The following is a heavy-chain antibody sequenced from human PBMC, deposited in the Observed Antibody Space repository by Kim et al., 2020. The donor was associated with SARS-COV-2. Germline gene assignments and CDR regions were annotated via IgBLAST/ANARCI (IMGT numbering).Heavy chain of an antibody. D-gene: IGHD2-15*01. J-gene: IGHJ4*02. CDR3: ARRYCSGGSCYADS. CDR2: IYPGDSDT. CDR1: GYSFTSYL. V-gene: IGHV5-51*01. Sequence: GESLKISCKSSGYSFTSYLNGWVCQMPGKGLEWMGIIYPGDSDTRYSPSFQCQITISADKSISTAYLQGSSLKASDTAIYYCARRYCSGGSCYADSWGQG.